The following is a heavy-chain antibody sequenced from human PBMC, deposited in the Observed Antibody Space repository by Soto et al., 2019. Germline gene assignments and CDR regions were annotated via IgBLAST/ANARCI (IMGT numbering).Heavy chain of an antibody. J-gene: IGHJ4*02. CDR3: AHRPSGWYLFDY. V-gene: IGHV2-5*01. D-gene: IGHD6-19*01. CDR2: IYWNDDK. Sequence: SGPTLVNPTQTLALTCTFSGFSLSTSGVGVGWIRQPPGKALEWLALIYWNDDKRYSPSLKSRLTITKDTSKNQVVLTMTNMDPVDTAAYYCAHRPSGWYLFDYWGQGTLFTVSS. CDR1: GFSLSTSGVG.